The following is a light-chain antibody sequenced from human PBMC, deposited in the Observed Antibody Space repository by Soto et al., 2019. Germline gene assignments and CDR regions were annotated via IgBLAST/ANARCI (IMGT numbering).Light chain of an antibody. V-gene: IGKV1-5*03. CDR1: QTIDNC. CDR3: QQYNSYPRT. J-gene: IGKJ2*01. Sequence: GDRVTITCRASQTIDNCLAWYQHKPGKAPKVLIYKASTLESGVPSRFSGSESGTEFTLTISSLQPDDFATYYCQQYNSYPRTFGQGTTVEIK. CDR2: KAS.